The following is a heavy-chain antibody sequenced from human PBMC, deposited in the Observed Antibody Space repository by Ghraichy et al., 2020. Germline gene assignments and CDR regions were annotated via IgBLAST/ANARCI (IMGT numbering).Heavy chain of an antibody. CDR2: IYYSGST. J-gene: IGHJ4*02. Sequence: SETLSLTCTVSGGSISSSSYYWGWIRQPPGKGLEWIGSIYYSGSTYYNPSLKSRVTISVDTSKNQFSLKLSSVTAADTAVYYCARLYAYYYDSSGPKSRGVFDYWGQGTLVTVSS. CDR3: ARLYAYYYDSSGPKSRGVFDY. CDR1: GGSISSSSYY. V-gene: IGHV4-39*01. D-gene: IGHD3-22*01.